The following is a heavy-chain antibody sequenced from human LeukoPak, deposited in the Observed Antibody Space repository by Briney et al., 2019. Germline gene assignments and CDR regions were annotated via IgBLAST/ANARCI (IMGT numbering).Heavy chain of an antibody. CDR1: GFTFSSYA. CDR3: AKDHRRNYYDSSGPPIH. CDR2: ISGSGGST. V-gene: IGHV3-23*01. J-gene: IGHJ4*02. Sequence: GGSLRLSCAASGFTFSSYAMSWVRQAPGKGLEWVSAISGSGGSTYYADSVKGRFAISRDNSKNTLYLQMNSLRAEDTAVYYCAKDHRRNYYDSSGPPIHWGQGTLVTVSP. D-gene: IGHD3-22*01.